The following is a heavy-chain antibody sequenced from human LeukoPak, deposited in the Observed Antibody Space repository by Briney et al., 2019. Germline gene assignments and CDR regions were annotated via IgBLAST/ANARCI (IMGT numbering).Heavy chain of an antibody. CDR3: ARDKGSVLRFLEWLPRYFFDY. V-gene: IGHV1-46*01. CDR1: GYTFTSYY. Sequence: ASVKVSCKASGYTFTSYYMHWVRQAPGQGLEWMGIINPSGGSTSYAQKFQGGVTMTRDTSTSTVYMELSSLRSEDTAVYYCARDKGSVLRFLEWLPRYFFDYWGQGTLVTVSS. J-gene: IGHJ4*02. D-gene: IGHD3-3*01. CDR2: INPSGGST.